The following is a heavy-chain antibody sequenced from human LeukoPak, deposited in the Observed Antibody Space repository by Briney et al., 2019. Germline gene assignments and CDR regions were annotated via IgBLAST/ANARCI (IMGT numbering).Heavy chain of an antibody. CDR1: GFTFSNYW. V-gene: IGHV3-7*01. CDR2: IKQDGIEK. D-gene: IGHD5-18*01. J-gene: IGHJ4*02. CDR3: ARDQPDTSMVPHDY. Sequence: GGSLRLSCAASGFTFSNYWMTWVRQAPGKGLEWVANIKQDGIEKYYVASVKGRFTISRDNAKNSLYLQMNSLRAEDTAVYYCARDQPDTSMVPHDYWGQGTLVTVSS.